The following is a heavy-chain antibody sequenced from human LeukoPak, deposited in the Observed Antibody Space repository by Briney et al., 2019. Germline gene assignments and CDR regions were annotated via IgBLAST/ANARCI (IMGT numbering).Heavy chain of an antibody. V-gene: IGHV3-30*04. CDR2: ISYDGSNK. CDR1: GFTFSSYA. Sequence: PGRSLRLSCAASGFTFSSYAMHWVRQAPGKGLEWVAVISYDGSNKYYADSVKGRFTISRDNSKNTLYLQMNSLRAEDTAVYYCARDPLPPPQSIWFGELFMDYWGQGTLVTVSS. J-gene: IGHJ4*02. CDR3: ARDPLPPPQSIWFGELFMDY. D-gene: IGHD3-10*01.